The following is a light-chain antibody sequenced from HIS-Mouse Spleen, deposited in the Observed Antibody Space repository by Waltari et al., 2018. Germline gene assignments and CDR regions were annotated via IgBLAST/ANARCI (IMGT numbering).Light chain of an antibody. Sequence: QSAPTQPASVSGSPGQSITISCTGTSSDVGGYNYVSWYQQHPGKAPKLMIYEVSNRPSGVSNRFSGSKSGNTASLTISGLQAEDEADYYCSSYTSSSTLWVFGGGTKLTVL. V-gene: IGLV2-14*01. J-gene: IGLJ3*02. CDR1: SSDVGGYNY. CDR2: EVS. CDR3: SSYTSSSTLWV.